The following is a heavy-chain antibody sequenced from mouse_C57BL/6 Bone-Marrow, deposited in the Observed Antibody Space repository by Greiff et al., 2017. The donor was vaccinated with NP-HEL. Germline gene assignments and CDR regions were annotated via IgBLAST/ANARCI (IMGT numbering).Heavy chain of an antibody. CDR3: AREGYGSNYYYAMDY. Sequence: EVKLMESEGGLVQPGSSMKLSCTASGFTFSDYYMAWVRQVPEKGLEWVANINYDGSSTYYLDSLKSRFIISRDNAKNILYLQMSSLKSEDTATYYCAREGYGSNYYYAMDYWGQGTSVTVSS. D-gene: IGHD1-1*01. CDR1: GFTFSDYY. V-gene: IGHV5-16*01. J-gene: IGHJ4*01. CDR2: INYDGSST.